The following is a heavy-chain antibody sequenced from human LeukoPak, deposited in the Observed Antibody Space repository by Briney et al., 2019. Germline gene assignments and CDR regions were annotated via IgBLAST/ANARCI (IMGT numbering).Heavy chain of an antibody. CDR2: ISGSGGST. Sequence: PGGSLRLSCAASGFTFSSYAMSWVRQAPGKGLEWVSAISGSGGSTYYADSVKGRFTISRDNSKNTLYLQMNSLRAEDTAVYYCAKDYGAALFPNWFDPWGQGTLVTVSS. V-gene: IGHV3-23*01. J-gene: IGHJ5*02. CDR1: GFTFSSYA. CDR3: AKDYGAALFPNWFDP. D-gene: IGHD6-6*01.